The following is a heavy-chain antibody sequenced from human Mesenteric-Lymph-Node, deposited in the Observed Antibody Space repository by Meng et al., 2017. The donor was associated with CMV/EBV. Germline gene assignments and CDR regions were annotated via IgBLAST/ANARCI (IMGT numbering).Heavy chain of an antibody. D-gene: IGHD3-16*01. CDR3: ARDYTLDDP. J-gene: IGHJ5*02. Sequence: GESLKISCVASGFTFRTYSMDWVRQAPGKGLEWVASISSDSRYIYYADSVKGRFTISRDNSKNTLYLQMNSLRAEDTAVYYCARDYTLDDPWGQGTLVTVSS. CDR1: GFTFRTYS. V-gene: IGHV3-21*01. CDR2: ISSDSRYI.